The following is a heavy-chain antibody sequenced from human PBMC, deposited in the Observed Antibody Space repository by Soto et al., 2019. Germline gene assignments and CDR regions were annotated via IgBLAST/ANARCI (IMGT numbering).Heavy chain of an antibody. J-gene: IGHJ6*03. V-gene: IGHV1-18*01. D-gene: IGHD3-10*01. CDR3: ARDSYGSAAYYYYYMDV. CDR2: ISAYNGNT. CDR1: GGSINSYY. Sequence: TCTVSGGSINSYYWSWIRQSPGQGLEWMGWISAYNGNTNYAQKLQGRVTMTTDTSTSTAYMELRSLRSDDTAVYYCARDSYGSAAYYYYYMDVWGKGTTVTVSS.